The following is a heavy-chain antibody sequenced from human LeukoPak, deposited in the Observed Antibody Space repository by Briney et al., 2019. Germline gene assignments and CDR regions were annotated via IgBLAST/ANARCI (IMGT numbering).Heavy chain of an antibody. CDR2: IYPGDSDT. Sequence: GESLKISCKGSGYSLTSYWIGWVRQMPGKGLEWMGIIYPGDSDTRYSPSFQGQVTISADKSISTAYLQWSSLKASDTAMYYCARRITMVREGGNWFDPWGQGTLVTVSS. CDR1: GYSLTSYW. V-gene: IGHV5-51*01. J-gene: IGHJ5*02. D-gene: IGHD3-10*01. CDR3: ARRITMVREGGNWFDP.